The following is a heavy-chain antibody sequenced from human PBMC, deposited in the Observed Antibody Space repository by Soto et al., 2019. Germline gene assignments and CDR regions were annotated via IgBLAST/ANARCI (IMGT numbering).Heavy chain of an antibody. CDR2: ISAYNGNT. Sequence: ASVKVSCKASGYTFTSYGISWVRQAPGQGLEWMGWISAYNGNTNYAQKLQGRVTMTTDTSTSTAYMELRSLRSDDTAVYYCVRVPLHYDFWSGYPGHWGQGTLVTVSS. CDR1: GYTFTSYG. J-gene: IGHJ4*02. CDR3: VRVPLHYDFWSGYPGH. D-gene: IGHD3-3*01. V-gene: IGHV1-18*01.